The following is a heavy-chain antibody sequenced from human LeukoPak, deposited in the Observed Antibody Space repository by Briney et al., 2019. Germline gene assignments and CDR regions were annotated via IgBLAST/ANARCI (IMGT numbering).Heavy chain of an antibody. Sequence: PLDTLTVSCKVYGGTFSGYYWSWVRQPPGKGLEWIGEINHSGSTNYNPSLKSRVTKSIDTSKNQFSLKLSSVTAADTAVYYCARGGAVAGTRLYDYWGQGTLVTVSS. CDR1: GGTFSGYY. V-gene: IGHV4-34*01. CDR2: INHSGST. CDR3: ARGGAVAGTRLYDY. J-gene: IGHJ4*02. D-gene: IGHD6-19*01.